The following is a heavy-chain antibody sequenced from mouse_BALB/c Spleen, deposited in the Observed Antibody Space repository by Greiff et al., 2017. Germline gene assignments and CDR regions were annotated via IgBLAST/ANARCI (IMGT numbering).Heavy chain of an antibody. V-gene: IGHV3-1*02. J-gene: IGHJ4*01. CDR3: AKTGTYYVMDY. CDR1: GYSITSGYS. D-gene: IGHD1-3*01. CDR2: IQYSGST. Sequence: EVKLKESGPDLVKPSQSLSLTCTVTGYSITSGYSWHWIRQFPGNKLEWMGYIQYSGSTNYNTSLKSRISITRDTSKNQFFLQLNSVTTEDTATYYCAKTGTYYVMDYWGQGTSVTVSS.